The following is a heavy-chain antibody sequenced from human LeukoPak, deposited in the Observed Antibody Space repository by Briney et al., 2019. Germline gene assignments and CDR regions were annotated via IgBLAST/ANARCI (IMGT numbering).Heavy chain of an antibody. CDR3: ARGILVATLYGRLRNYYGMDV. J-gene: IGHJ6*02. D-gene: IGHD5-12*01. CDR2: ISAYNGNT. V-gene: IGHV1-18*01. CDR1: GYTSTSYG. Sequence: ASVKVSCKASGYTSTSYGISWVRQAPGQGLEWMGWISAYNGNTNYAQKLQGRVTMTTDTSTSTAYMELRSLRSDDTAVYYCARGILVATLYGRLRNYYGMDVWGQGTTVTVSS.